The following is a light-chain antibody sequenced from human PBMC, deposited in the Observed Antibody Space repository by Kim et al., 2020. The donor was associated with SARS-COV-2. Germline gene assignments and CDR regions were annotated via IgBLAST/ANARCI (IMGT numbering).Light chain of an antibody. CDR1: KLGDKY. Sequence: GSPGQTASITCSGDKLGDKYACWSQQKPGQSPVLVIYQDSKRPSGIPERFSGSNSGNTATLTISGTQAMDEADYYCQAWDSSTVVFGGGTQLTVL. J-gene: IGLJ2*01. CDR2: QDS. CDR3: QAWDSSTVV. V-gene: IGLV3-1*01.